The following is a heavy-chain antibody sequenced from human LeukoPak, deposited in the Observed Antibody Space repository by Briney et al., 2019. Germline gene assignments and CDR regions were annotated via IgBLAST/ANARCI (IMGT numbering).Heavy chain of an antibody. D-gene: IGHD1-26*01. V-gene: IGHV3-15*01. CDR2: IKSKTDGGTT. CDR3: TTDRGSGYSGSYYFDY. Sequence: GGSLRLSCAASGFTFSNVWMSWVRQAPGKGLEYICRIKSKTDGGTTDYAATVKGTFTISRDDSKNTLYLQMNSLKTEDTAVYYCTTDRGSGYSGSYYFDYWGQGTLVTVSS. J-gene: IGHJ4*02. CDR1: GFTFSNVW.